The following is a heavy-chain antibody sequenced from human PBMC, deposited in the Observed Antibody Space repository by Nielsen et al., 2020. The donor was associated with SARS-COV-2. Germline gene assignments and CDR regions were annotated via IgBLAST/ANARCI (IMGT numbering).Heavy chain of an antibody. D-gene: IGHD3-10*01. CDR2: ISYDGSNK. CDR3: AREESSSYYYYYFYYMDV. CDR1: GFTFSTFG. Sequence: GGSLRLSCAASGFTFSTFGMHWVRQVPGKGLEWVAVISYDGSNKFYTDSVKGRFTISRDNSKNTLYLQMNSLRAEDTALYYCAREESSSYYYYYFYYMDVWGKGTTVTVS. J-gene: IGHJ6*03. V-gene: IGHV3-30*03.